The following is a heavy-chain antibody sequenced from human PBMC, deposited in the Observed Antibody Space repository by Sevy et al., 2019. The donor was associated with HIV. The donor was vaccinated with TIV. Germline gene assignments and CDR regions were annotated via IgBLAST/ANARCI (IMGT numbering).Heavy chain of an antibody. CDR1: GYTFTSYG. D-gene: IGHD6-6*01. J-gene: IGHJ6*02. CDR2: IIAYNGKT. Sequence: ASVKVSCKASGYTFTSYGISWVRQAPGQGLEWMGWIIAYNGKTNFAQKLQDKFTMTTDTSTSTAYMELRSLRSDDTAVYYCARDGQVYSSSSGGYYYYGMDVWGQGTTVTVSS. CDR3: ARDGQVYSSSSGGYYYYGMDV. V-gene: IGHV1-18*04.